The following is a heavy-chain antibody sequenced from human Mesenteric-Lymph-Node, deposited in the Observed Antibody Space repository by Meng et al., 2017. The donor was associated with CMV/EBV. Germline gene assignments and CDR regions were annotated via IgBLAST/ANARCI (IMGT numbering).Heavy chain of an antibody. J-gene: IGHJ4*02. D-gene: IGHD2-15*01. Sequence: GESLKISCAASGFTFSSYGMHWVRQAPGKGLEWVAFIRYDGSNKYYADSVKGRFTISRDNAKNTLYLQMNSLRAEDTAVYYCARAGGGFDYWGQGTLVTVSS. V-gene: IGHV3-30*02. CDR3: ARAGGGFDY. CDR2: IRYDGSNK. CDR1: GFTFSSYG.